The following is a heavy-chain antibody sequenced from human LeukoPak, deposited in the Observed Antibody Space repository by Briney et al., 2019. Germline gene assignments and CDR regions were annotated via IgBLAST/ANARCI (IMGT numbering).Heavy chain of an antibody. CDR2: INPNSGGT. CDR1: RYTFTAYY. D-gene: IGHD6-19*01. J-gene: IGHJ4*02. CDR3: ARDGGRGWEFDY. Sequence: ASVKVSCMASRYTFTAYYIHWVRQGPGQGLEWMGWINPNSGGTHSAQKFQGRVTMTTETPISTAYIYQSRLTSDDTAGYYCARDGGRGWEFDYWGQGTLVTVSS. V-gene: IGHV1-2*02.